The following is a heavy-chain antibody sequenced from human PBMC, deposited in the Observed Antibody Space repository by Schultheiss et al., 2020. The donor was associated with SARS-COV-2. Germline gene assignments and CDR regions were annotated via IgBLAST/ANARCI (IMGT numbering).Heavy chain of an antibody. Sequence: SETLSLTCAVYGGSFSGYYWSWIRQPPGKGLEWIGEINHSGSTNYNPSLKSRVTISVDTSNNQFSLQLNSVTPEDTAVYYCARDRGFVVVTATPGIWGQGTMVTVSS. CDR2: INHSGST. V-gene: IGHV4-34*01. CDR3: ARDRGFVVVTATPGI. J-gene: IGHJ3*02. CDR1: GGSFSGYY. D-gene: IGHD2-21*02.